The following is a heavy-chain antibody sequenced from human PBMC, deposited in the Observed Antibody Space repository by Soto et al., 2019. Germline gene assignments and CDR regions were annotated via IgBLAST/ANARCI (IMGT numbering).Heavy chain of an antibody. CDR1: GYTFTSYG. D-gene: IGHD1-26*01. Sequence: ASVKVSCKASGYTFTSYGISWVRQAPGQGLEWMGWISAYNGNTNYAQKLQGRVTMTTDTSTSTAYMELRSLRSDDTAVFYCARDRGSGSYYARFDYWGQGTLVTVSS. J-gene: IGHJ4*02. CDR2: ISAYNGNT. V-gene: IGHV1-18*04. CDR3: ARDRGSGSYYARFDY.